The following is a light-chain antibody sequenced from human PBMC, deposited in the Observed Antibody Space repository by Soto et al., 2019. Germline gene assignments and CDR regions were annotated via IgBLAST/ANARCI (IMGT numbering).Light chain of an antibody. CDR3: HQYGSSPLT. CDR2: GAS. J-gene: IGKJ4*01. Sequence: EIVLTQSPGTLSLSPGERATLSCRASQSVTSSYLACYQQKPGQAPRLLIYGASSRATGIPDRFSVSGSGTDFTLTISRLEPEDFAVYYCHQYGSSPLTFGGGTKVEIK. V-gene: IGKV3-20*01. CDR1: QSVTSSY.